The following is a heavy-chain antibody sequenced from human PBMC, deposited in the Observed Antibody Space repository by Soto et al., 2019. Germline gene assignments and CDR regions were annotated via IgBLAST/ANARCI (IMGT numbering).Heavy chain of an antibody. Sequence: PSETLSLTCTVSGGSISSADYYWTWIRQPPGKGLEWIGYIYYSGNAYYNPSLKNRVTISLDMPNNQFSLRLSSVTAADTAIYYCATRPYYDFWSGHYTDSWGQGTLVTVSS. V-gene: IGHV4-30-4*01. CDR2: IYYSGNA. D-gene: IGHD3-3*01. CDR1: GGSISSADYY. CDR3: ATRPYYDFWSGHYTDS. J-gene: IGHJ5*02.